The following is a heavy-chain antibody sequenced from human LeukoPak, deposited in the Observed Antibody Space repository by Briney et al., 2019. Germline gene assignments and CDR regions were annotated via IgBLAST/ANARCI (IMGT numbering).Heavy chain of an antibody. V-gene: IGHV1-2*02. CDR3: AKDTLIVWFGELHIFDY. Sequence: ASVKVSCKASGYTFTGYFMHWVRQAPGQGLEWMGWINPNSGGTNYAQKFQGRVTMTRDTSISTAYMELSRLRSDDTAVYYCAKDTLIVWFGELHIFDYWGQGTLVTVSS. D-gene: IGHD3-10*01. CDR2: INPNSGGT. J-gene: IGHJ4*02. CDR1: GYTFTGYF.